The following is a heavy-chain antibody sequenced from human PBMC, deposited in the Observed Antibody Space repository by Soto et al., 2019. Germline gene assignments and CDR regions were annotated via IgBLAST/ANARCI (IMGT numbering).Heavy chain of an antibody. D-gene: IGHD2-2*01. CDR3: ASRYCSSTSCSSYYGMDV. CDR1: GYSFTSYW. Sequence: GESLKIFCKGSGYSFTSYWISWVRQMPGKGLEWMGRIDPSDSYTNYSPSFQGHVTISADKSISTAYLQWSSLKASDTAMYYCASRYCSSTSCSSYYGMDVWGQGTTVTVSS. CDR2: IDPSDSYT. J-gene: IGHJ6*02. V-gene: IGHV5-10-1*01.